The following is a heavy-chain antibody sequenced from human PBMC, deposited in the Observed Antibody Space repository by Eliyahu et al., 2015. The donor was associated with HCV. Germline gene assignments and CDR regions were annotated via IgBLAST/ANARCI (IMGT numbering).Heavy chain of an antibody. V-gene: IGHV2-5*02. Sequence: QITLKESGPPLVKPTQTLTLTCTFSGFSLTTSGVGVVWVRQPPGKAPEWLALISWDDDNRYSPSLKNRLTISKDTSKNQVVLTMTNMDPVDTATYFCARRPRGRGYTYGFFDLWGPGILVTVSS. CDR1: GFSLTTSGVG. J-gene: IGHJ4*02. D-gene: IGHD5-18*01. CDR3: ARRPRGRGYTYGFFDL. CDR2: ISWDDDN.